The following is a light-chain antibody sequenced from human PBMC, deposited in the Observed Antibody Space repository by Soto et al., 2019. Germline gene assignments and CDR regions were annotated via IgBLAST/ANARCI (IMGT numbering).Light chain of an antibody. CDR2: DAS. CDR3: LHRYNWPLT. V-gene: IGKV3-11*01. CDR1: QSVSSY. Sequence: EIVLTQSPATLSLSPGERATLSCRASQSVSSYLAWYQHKPGQAPRLLIYDASNRATGIPPRFSGSGSGTVFTLTISRLEPEDFAVYYCLHRYNWPLTFGGGTKVEIK. J-gene: IGKJ4*01.